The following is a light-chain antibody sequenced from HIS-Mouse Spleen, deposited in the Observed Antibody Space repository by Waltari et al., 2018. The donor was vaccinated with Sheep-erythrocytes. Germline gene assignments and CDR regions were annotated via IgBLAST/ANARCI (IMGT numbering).Light chain of an antibody. Sequence: DIVMTQSPDSLAVSLGERATINCKSSQSVLYSSNNKNYLAWYQQKPGQPPKLLIYWASTRESRVPDRFRGSGAGTDFTLTISSLQAEDVAVYYCQQYYSTPPTFGQGTKVEIK. V-gene: IGKV4-1*01. CDR1: QSVLYSSNNKNY. CDR2: WAS. J-gene: IGKJ1*01. CDR3: QQYYSTPPT.